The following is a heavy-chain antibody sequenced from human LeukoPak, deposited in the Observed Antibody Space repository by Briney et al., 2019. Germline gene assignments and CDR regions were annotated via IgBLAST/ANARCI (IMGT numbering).Heavy chain of an antibody. V-gene: IGHV4-59*08. CDR1: GGSISSYY. D-gene: IGHD5-12*01. CDR3: ARVSVDIVATTHYNWFDP. CDR2: IYYSGST. J-gene: IGHJ5*02. Sequence: PSETLSLTCTVSGGSISSYYWSWIRQPPGKGLECIGYIYYSGSTNYNPSLKSRVTIPVDTSKNQFSLKLNSVTAADTAVYYCARVSVDIVATTHYNWFDPWGQGTLVTVSS.